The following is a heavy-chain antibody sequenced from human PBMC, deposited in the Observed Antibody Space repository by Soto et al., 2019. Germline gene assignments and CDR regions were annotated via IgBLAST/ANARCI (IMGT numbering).Heavy chain of an antibody. CDR3: ARGDRGGFGL. V-gene: IGHV3-74*01. Sequence: EVQLVESGGGLVQPGESLRLSCAASGFTFDYYWMHWVRQAPGKGLVWVSRVHSDGTTTTYADSVKGRFTISRDNARNTGSLLTTSLSADDTAVYYCARGDRGGFGLWGHGRVVSVSS. CDR2: VHSDGTTT. J-gene: IGHJ3*01. CDR1: GFTFDYYW. D-gene: IGHD3-10*01.